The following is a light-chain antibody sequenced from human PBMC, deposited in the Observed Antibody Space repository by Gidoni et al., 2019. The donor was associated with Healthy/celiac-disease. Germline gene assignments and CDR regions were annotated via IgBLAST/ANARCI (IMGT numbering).Light chain of an antibody. CDR1: QGISSY. CDR2: AAS. CDR3: QQLSSSPLT. J-gene: IGKJ3*01. Sequence: DIQLTQSPSFLSASVGDRVTITCRASQGISSYLAWYQQKPGKAPKLLSYAASTLQGGVPSRFSGSGSGTEFTLTISSLQPEDFATYSCQQLSSSPLTFGPGTKVDIK. V-gene: IGKV1-9*01.